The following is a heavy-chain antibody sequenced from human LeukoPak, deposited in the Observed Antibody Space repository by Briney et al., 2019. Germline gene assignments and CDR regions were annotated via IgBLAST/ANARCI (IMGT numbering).Heavy chain of an antibody. CDR2: IYFSGST. CDR3: ARVTGYMTEDYFDY. V-gene: IGHV4-59*01. CDR1: GGSMSSDF. J-gene: IGHJ4*02. D-gene: IGHD6-13*01. Sequence: SETLSLTCTVSGGSMSSDFWSWIRQPPGKGLEWIGYIYFSGSTNYNPSLKSRVTISVDTSKTQFSLRLSSVTAADTAVYYCARVTGYMTEDYFDYWGQGTLITVSS.